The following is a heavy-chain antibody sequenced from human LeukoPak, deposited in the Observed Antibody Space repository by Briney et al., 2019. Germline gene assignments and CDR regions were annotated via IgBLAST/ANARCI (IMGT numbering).Heavy chain of an antibody. Sequence: SETLSLTCTVSGGSISTYYWSWIRQHPGKGLEWIGFIYYSGSTNYNPSLKSRVTISVDTSKNQFSLKLNSVTAADTAVYYCARDIEAGGYNWFDPWGQGTLVSVSS. J-gene: IGHJ5*02. V-gene: IGHV4-59*01. CDR2: IYYSGST. CDR3: ARDIEAGGYNWFDP. CDR1: GGSISTYY. D-gene: IGHD6-13*01.